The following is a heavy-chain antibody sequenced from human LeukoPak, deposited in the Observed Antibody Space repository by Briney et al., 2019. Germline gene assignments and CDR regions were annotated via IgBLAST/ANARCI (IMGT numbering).Heavy chain of an antibody. D-gene: IGHD2-2*01. Sequence: SETLSLTCSVSGGSIDNFFWGWVRQPPGKGLEWFGYITYNGRTNYNPSLKSRVSMSVGTSKNQFSLKLSSVTAADTAVYYCARVTGTSAILYWGQGTLVTVSS. CDR2: ITYNGRT. J-gene: IGHJ4*02. CDR1: GGSIDNFF. V-gene: IGHV4-59*01. CDR3: ARVTGTSAILY.